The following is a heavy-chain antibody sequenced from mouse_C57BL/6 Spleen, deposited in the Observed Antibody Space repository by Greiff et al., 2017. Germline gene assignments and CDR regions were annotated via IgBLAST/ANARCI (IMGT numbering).Heavy chain of an antibody. D-gene: IGHD1-1*01. Sequence: QVQLQQSGAELMKPGASVTLSCKATGYTFTGYWIEWVKQRPGHGLEWIGEILPGSGSTNYNEKFKGKATFTADTSSNTAYMQLSSLTTEDSAIYYCAREGVYYYGSSPFAYWGQGTLVTVSA. CDR3: AREGVYYYGSSPFAY. CDR1: GYTFTGYW. J-gene: IGHJ3*01. V-gene: IGHV1-9*01. CDR2: ILPGSGST.